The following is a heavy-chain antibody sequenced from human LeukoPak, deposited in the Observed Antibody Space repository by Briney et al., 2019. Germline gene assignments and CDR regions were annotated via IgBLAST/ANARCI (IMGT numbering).Heavy chain of an antibody. CDR3: AKLAVAANFDY. V-gene: IGHV3-23*01. CDR1: GFSFSSYA. J-gene: IGHJ4*02. D-gene: IGHD6-19*01. CDR2: LSASGTNT. Sequence: GGSLRLSCAASGFSFSSYAMSWVRQAPGKGLEWVSGLSASGTNTYYTDSVKGRFTISRDNSKNTLYLQMNSLRAEDTAVYYCAKLAVAANFDYWGQGTLVTVSS.